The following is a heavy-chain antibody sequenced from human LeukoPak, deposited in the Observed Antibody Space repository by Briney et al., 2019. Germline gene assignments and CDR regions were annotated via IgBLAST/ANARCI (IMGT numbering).Heavy chain of an antibody. CDR2: IHTSGSS. J-gene: IGHJ5*02. D-gene: IGHD3-10*01. Sequence: SETLSLTCNVSGDSMSNYYWNWVRQPAGKGLEWIGLIHTSGSSNYHPSLKSRVTMSVETSKNRVTLRLISVTAAGTAIYYCAGRSTGVRGVNGWFDPWGQGTLVIVSS. CDR3: AGRSTGVRGVNGWFDP. V-gene: IGHV4-4*07. CDR1: GDSMSNYY.